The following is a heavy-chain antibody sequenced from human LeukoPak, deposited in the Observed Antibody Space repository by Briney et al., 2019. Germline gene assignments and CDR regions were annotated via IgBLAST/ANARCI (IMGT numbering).Heavy chain of an antibody. V-gene: IGHV1-3*01. CDR2: INAGNGNT. D-gene: IGHD4-17*01. CDR1: GYTFTSYA. Sequence: ASVKVSCKASGYTFTSYAMHWVRQAPGQRLEWMGWINAGNGNTKYSQKFQGRVTITRDTSASTAYMELSSLRSEDTAVYYCARGATVTPIYYYYGMDVWGQGTTVTVSS. CDR3: ARGATVTPIYYYYGMDV. J-gene: IGHJ6*02.